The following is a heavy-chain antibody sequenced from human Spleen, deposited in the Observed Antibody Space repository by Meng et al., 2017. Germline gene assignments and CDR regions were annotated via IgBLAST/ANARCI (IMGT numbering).Heavy chain of an antibody. Sequence: QVQLVQSGADVKKPGASVKVSCKASGYTFTAYYIHWVRQAPGQGLEWMGRINPNSGGTNFAQKFQGRVIMTRDTSISTAYMELSSLGFDDTAVYYCARDLNGDRGIYFDYWGQGTLVTVSS. V-gene: IGHV1-2*06. J-gene: IGHJ4*02. CDR3: ARDLNGDRGIYFDY. CDR2: INPNSGGT. D-gene: IGHD3-10*01. CDR1: GYTFTAYY.